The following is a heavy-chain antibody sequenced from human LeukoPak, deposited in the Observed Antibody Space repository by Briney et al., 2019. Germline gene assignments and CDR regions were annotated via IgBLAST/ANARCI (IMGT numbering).Heavy chain of an antibody. D-gene: IGHD5-24*01. V-gene: IGHV3-21*05. CDR2: ISSSSSYA. CDR3: ARDARQLSGDGYNWIDY. J-gene: IGHJ4*02. CDR1: GFTFSTYS. Sequence: GGSLRLSCAVSGFTFSTYSMNWVRQAPGKGLEWVSYISSSSSYASYADSVKGRFTISRDNAKNSLYLQMNRLRAEDTAVYYCARDARQLSGDGYNWIDYWGQGTLVTVSS.